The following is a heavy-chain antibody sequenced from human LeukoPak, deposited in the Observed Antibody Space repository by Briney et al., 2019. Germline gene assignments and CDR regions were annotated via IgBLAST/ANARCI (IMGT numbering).Heavy chain of an antibody. V-gene: IGHV3-21*01. J-gene: IGHJ4*02. CDR1: GFTFSSYS. D-gene: IGHD6-13*01. CDR3: ARVAAGPPADFDY. Sequence: GGSLRLSCAASGFTFSSYSMNWVRQAPGKGLEWVSSISSSSNYIYYADSVKGRFSISRDNAKNSLFLQLNSLRAEDTAVYYCARVAAGPPADFDYWGQGTLVTVSS. CDR2: ISSSSNYI.